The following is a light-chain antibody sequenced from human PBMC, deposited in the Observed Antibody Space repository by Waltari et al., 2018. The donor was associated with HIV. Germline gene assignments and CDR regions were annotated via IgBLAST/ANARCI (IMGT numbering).Light chain of an antibody. CDR3: NSFAGTNNVL. Sequence: QSALTQPPSASGSPGQSVTIPCTGTSSAVGGYTYVSWYQQHPGKAPKLMIYEVSTRPSGVPDRFSGSKSGNTASLTVSGLQAEDEADYYCNSFAGTNNVLFGGGTKLTVL. V-gene: IGLV2-8*01. CDR1: SSAVGGYTY. J-gene: IGLJ2*01. CDR2: EVS.